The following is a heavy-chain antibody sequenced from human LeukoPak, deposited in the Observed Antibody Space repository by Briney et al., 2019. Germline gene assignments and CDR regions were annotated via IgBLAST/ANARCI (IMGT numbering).Heavy chain of an antibody. CDR1: GCTFTAYY. CDR2: INPNTGGT. J-gene: IGHJ4*02. CDR3: ARDYYGDRYFDY. Sequence: GASVKVSCKASGCTFTAYYIHWVRQAPEQGLEWMGWINPNTGGTNHAQKFQGRVTMTRDTSITTAYMELSRLRSDDTAVYYCARDYYGDRYFDYWGQGTLVTVSS. V-gene: IGHV1-2*02. D-gene: IGHD4-17*01.